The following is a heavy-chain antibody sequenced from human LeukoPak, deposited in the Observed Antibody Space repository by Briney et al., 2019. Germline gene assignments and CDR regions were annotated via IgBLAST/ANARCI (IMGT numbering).Heavy chain of an antibody. CDR1: GFTFSSYK. CDR3: ARGGGSSWCVDC. D-gene: IGHD6-13*01. V-gene: IGHV3-48*03. Sequence: GGSLRLSCAASGFTFSSYKMNWVRQAPGKGLEWVSYISTSDTTIYYADSVKGRFTISRDNAKNSLYLQMNSLRVEDTAVYYCARGGGSSWCVDCWGQGTLVTVSS. CDR2: ISTSDTTI. J-gene: IGHJ4*02.